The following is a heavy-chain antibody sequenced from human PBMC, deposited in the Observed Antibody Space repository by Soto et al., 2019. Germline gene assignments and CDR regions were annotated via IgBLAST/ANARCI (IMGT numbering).Heavy chain of an antibody. CDR2: IYYSGST. Sequence: SETLSLTCTVSGGSISSSSYYWGWIRQPPGKGLEWIGSIYYSGSTYYNPSLKSRVTISVDTSKNQFSLKLSSVTAADTAVYYCAVGTNNYSSSPTGLDYWGQGTLVTVSS. CDR3: AVGTNNYSSSPTGLDY. CDR1: GGSISSSSYY. J-gene: IGHJ4*02. V-gene: IGHV4-39*07. D-gene: IGHD6-6*01.